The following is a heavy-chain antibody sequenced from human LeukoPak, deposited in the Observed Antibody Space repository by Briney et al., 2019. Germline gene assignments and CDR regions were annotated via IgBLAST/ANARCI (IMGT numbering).Heavy chain of an antibody. J-gene: IGHJ4*02. Sequence: PGRSLRLSCAASGFTFSSYGMHWVRQAPGKGLEWVAVISYDGSNKYYADSVKGRFTISRDNSKNTLYLQMNSLRAEDTAVYYCRMDCSSSDYWGQGTLVTVSS. V-gene: IGHV3-30*03. D-gene: IGHD6-6*01. CDR1: GFTFSSYG. CDR2: ISYDGSNK. CDR3: RMDCSSSDY.